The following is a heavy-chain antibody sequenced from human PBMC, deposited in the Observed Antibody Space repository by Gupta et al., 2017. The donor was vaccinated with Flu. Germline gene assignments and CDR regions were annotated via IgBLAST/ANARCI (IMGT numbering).Heavy chain of an antibody. CDR3: ARDLHADY. J-gene: IGHJ4*02. CDR2: IDGDATDT. V-gene: IGHV3-74*03. Sequence: EVQLVESGGALVQPGGSLRLSCAAAGFTFRTYHMHWVRQAPGKGLVWVSRIDGDATDTKYADSVRGRFTISRDNAKNTLYPQMNSLRAEDTAVYYCARDLHADYWGQGTLVTVSS. CDR1: GFTFRTYH.